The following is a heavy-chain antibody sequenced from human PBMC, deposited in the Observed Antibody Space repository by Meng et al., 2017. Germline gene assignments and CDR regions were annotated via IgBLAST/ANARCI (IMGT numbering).Heavy chain of an antibody. CDR2: IYYSGST. V-gene: IGHV4-31*01. Sequence: QVRLSESGPGLVTPYQSLSLTCTVSGGSISSGGYYWSWIRQHPGKGLEWIGYIYYSGSTYYNPSLKSLVTISVDTSKNQFSLKLSSVTAADTAVYYCARVHYYDSSGYNNWYFDLWGRGTLVTVSS. J-gene: IGHJ2*01. CDR1: GGSISSGGYY. CDR3: ARVHYYDSSGYNNWYFDL. D-gene: IGHD3-22*01.